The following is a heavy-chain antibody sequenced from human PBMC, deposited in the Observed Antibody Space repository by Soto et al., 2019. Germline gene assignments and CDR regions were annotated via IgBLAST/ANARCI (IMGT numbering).Heavy chain of an antibody. D-gene: IGHD2-21*02. J-gene: IGHJ4*02. CDR2: IKPDGSAT. Sequence: EVQLLESGGDLIQPGGSLRLSCVASGITFGSRAMSWVRLIPGKGLEWVAYIKPDGSATYYVDSVKGRFTISRDNAKNSLYLQMNSLRVEDTSVYYCARAGYCGPGCYYYFDYWGQGTLVTVSS. V-gene: IGHV3-7*01. CDR3: ARAGYCGPGCYYYFDY. CDR1: GITFGSRA.